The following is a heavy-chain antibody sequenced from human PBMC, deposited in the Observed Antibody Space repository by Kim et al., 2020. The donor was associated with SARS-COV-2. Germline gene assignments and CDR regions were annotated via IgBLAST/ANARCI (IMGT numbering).Heavy chain of an antibody. CDR1: GFTFSSYS. Sequence: GGSLRLSCAASGFTFSSYSMNWVRQAPGKGLAWVSYISSSSSTIYYADSVTGRFTISRDNAKNSLYLQMNSLRDEDTAVYYCARVDYYDSSGYPPGDYWGQGTRVSVTS. J-gene: IGHJ4*02. CDR2: ISSSSSTI. CDR3: ARVDYYDSSGYPPGDY. V-gene: IGHV3-48*02. D-gene: IGHD3-22*01.